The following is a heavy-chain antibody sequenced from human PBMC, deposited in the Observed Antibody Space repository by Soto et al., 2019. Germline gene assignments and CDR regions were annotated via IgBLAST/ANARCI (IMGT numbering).Heavy chain of an antibody. CDR3: AKDLPLLRYFFYGMDV. D-gene: IGHD3-9*01. CDR1: GFTFRSYG. V-gene: IGHV3-30*18. CDR2: ISYDGSNK. J-gene: IGHJ6*02. Sequence: QVQLVESGGGVVQPGRSLRLSCAASGFTFRSYGMHWVRQAPGKGLEWVAVISYDGSNKYYADSVKGRFTISRDNSKNTIYLQMNSLRAEDKDVYYCAKDLPLLRYFFYGMDVWGQGTTVTVSS.